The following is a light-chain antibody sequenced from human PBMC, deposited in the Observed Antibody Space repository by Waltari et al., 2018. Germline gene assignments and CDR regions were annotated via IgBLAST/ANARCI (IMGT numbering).Light chain of an antibody. CDR3: LLSYSGARV. V-gene: IGLV7-46*01. J-gene: IGLJ1*01. Sequence: QAVVTQEPSLTVSPGGTVTLTFGPSPGAFTRGPVPYWFQQKPGQAPRTLIYDTTKKHSWTPARFSGSLLGGKAALTLSGAQPEDEAEYYCLLSYSGARVFGTGTKVTVL. CDR1: PGAFTRGPV. CDR2: DTT.